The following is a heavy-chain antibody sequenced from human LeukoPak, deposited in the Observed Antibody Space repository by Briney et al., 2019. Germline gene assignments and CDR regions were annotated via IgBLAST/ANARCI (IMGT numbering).Heavy chain of an antibody. J-gene: IGHJ1*01. CDR2: INPNSGGT. CDR1: GYTFTGYY. V-gene: IGHV1-2*02. D-gene: IGHD3-22*01. CDR3: ARDSGGGYYYDSSGYYAEYFQH. Sequence: GASVKVSCKASGYTFTGYYMHWVRQAPGQGLGWMGWINPNSGGTNYAQKFQGRVTMTRDTSISTVYMELSRLRSDDTAVYYCARDSGGGYYYDSSGYYAEYFQHWGQGTLVTVSS.